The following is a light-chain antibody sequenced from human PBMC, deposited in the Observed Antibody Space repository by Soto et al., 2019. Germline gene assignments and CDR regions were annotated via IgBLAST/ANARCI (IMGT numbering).Light chain of an antibody. J-gene: IGLJ1*01. CDR2: GNN. CDR3: QSYDSSLSGSYV. CDR1: SSNIGAGYD. V-gene: IGLV1-40*01. Sequence: QSVLTQPPSVSGAPGQRVTISCTGSSSNIGAGYDVHWYQRLPGTAPKVLIYGNNNRPSGVPDRFSGSKSGTSACLAITGLQAEDEADYYCQSYDSSLSGSYVFGTGTKLTVL.